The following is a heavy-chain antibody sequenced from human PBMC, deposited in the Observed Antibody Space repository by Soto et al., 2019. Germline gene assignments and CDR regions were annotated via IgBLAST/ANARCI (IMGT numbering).Heavy chain of an antibody. J-gene: IGHJ3*01. D-gene: IGHD1-20*01. V-gene: IGHV4-4*02. CDR3: ARVVLSITRGAFDA. CDR2: ISHRGTS. CDR1: GGSISSSHW. Sequence: QVQLQESGPGLVKPSGTLSLTCAVSGGSISSSHWWTWVRQSPGKGLEYIGEISHRGTSNSNPSPKSRVTLSVDRSKNHFSLTLTSVTAADTAVYYCARVVLSITRGAFDAWGQGTPVIVSS.